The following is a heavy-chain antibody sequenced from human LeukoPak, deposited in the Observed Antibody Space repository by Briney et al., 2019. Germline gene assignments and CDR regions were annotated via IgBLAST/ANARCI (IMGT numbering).Heavy chain of an antibody. Sequence: GESLKISCKGSGYSFTSYWIGWVRQMPRKGLEWMGIIYPGDPDTRYSPSFQGQVTISADKSISTAYLQWSSLKASDTAMYYCARAGLDIVVVPAAKVWFDPWGQGTLVTVSS. CDR3: ARAGLDIVVVPAAKVWFDP. D-gene: IGHD2-2*03. J-gene: IGHJ5*02. V-gene: IGHV5-51*01. CDR1: GYSFTSYW. CDR2: IYPGDPDT.